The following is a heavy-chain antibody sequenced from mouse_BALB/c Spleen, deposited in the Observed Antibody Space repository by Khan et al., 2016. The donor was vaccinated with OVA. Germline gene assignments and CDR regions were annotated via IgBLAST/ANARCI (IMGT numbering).Heavy chain of an antibody. D-gene: IGHD2-14*01. V-gene: IGHV1-4*01. J-gene: IGHJ3*01. CDR3: IRDGADHRSDGWFAY. CDR1: GYTFTSYT. Sequence: QVQLQQSGAELARPGASVRMSCKASGYTFTSYTIHWIKKRPGQGLEWIGYINPSNGYTNYNQKFKDKATLTTDKSSTTAYLQLSSLTSDDSAVYNCIRDGADHRSDGWFAYWGQGTLVTVSA. CDR2: INPSNGYT.